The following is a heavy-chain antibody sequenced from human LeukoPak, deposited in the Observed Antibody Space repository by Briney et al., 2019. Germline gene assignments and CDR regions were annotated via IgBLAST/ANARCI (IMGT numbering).Heavy chain of an antibody. CDR2: IYPGDSDT. Sequence: GESLKISCKGSGYSFTSYWIGWVRQMPRKGLEWMGIIYPGDSDTRYSPSFQGQVTISADKSISTAYLQWSSLKASDTAMYYCARRAPYYYGSQNYYHGMDVWGQGTTVTVSS. CDR3: ARRAPYYYGSQNYYHGMDV. CDR1: GYSFTSYW. V-gene: IGHV5-51*01. J-gene: IGHJ6*02. D-gene: IGHD3-10*01.